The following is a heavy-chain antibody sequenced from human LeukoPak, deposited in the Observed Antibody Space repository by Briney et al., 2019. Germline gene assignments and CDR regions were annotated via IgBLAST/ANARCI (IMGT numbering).Heavy chain of an antibody. V-gene: IGHV3-53*01. D-gene: IGHD3-9*01. CDR2: IYSGGST. CDR3: AMEHYDILTGYAYGMDV. CDR1: GFTVSSNY. Sequence: GGSLRLSCAASGFTVSSNYMSWVRQAPGKGLEWVSVIYSGGSTYYADSVKGRFTISRDNSKNTLYLQMNSLRAEDTAVYYCAMEHYDILTGYAYGMDVWGQGTTVTVSS. J-gene: IGHJ6*02.